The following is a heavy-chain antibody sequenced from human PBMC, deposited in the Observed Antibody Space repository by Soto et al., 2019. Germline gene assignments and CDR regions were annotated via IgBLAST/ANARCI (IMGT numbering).Heavy chain of an antibody. J-gene: IGHJ5*02. Sequence: EVQLVESGGGLVQPGGSLRLSCAASGFTFSSYWMHWVRQAPGKGLVWVSRINSDGSSTSYGDSVKGRFTISRDNAKNTRYLQVDSLRAEATAVYYCARGSLSAAESWGQGTLVTVSS. V-gene: IGHV3-74*01. CDR3: ARGSLSAAES. CDR2: INSDGSST. CDR1: GFTFSSYW. D-gene: IGHD6-13*01.